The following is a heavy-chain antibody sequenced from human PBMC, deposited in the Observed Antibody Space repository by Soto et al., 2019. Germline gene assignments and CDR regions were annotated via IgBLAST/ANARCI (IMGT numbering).Heavy chain of an antibody. D-gene: IGHD1-1*01. CDR3: LGSGTASS. V-gene: IGHV3-7*01. CDR1: GFTSSNHW. CDR2: IKPDGSAK. Sequence: PXVCLRLSCAACGFTSSNHWVNWVRQAPGKGLEWVANIKPDGSAKYYADSVRGRFTISRDNAKNSVNLQMDSLRAEDTALYYCLGSGTASSWGQGTPVT. J-gene: IGHJ5*02.